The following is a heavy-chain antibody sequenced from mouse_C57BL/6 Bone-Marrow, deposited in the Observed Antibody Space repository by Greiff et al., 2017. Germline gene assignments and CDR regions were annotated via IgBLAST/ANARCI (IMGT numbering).Heavy chain of an antibody. Sequence: EVHLVESGGGLVQPGGSMKLSCAASGFTFSDAWMDWVRQSPEKGLEWVAEIRNKANNHATYYAESVKGRFTISRDDSKSSVYLQMNSLRAEDTGIYYCTRRGCLLGGWTFDVWGTGTTVTVSS. CDR1: GFTFSDAW. CDR2: IRNKANNHAT. D-gene: IGHD2-3*01. V-gene: IGHV6-6*01. J-gene: IGHJ1*03. CDR3: TRRGCLLGGWTFDV.